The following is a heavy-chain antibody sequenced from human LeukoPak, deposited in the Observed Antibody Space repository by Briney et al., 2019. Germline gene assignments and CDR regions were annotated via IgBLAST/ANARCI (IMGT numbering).Heavy chain of an antibody. CDR2: ISGSGGST. CDR3: AKVTEGDQRAFDI. V-gene: IGHV3-23*01. J-gene: IGHJ3*02. D-gene: IGHD1-14*01. Sequence: PGGSLRLSCAASGFTFSSYAMSWIRQAPGKGLEWVSAISGSGGSTYYADSVKGRFTISRDNSKNTLYLQMNSLRAEDTAVYYCAKVTEGDQRAFDIWGQGTMVTVSS. CDR1: GFTFSSYA.